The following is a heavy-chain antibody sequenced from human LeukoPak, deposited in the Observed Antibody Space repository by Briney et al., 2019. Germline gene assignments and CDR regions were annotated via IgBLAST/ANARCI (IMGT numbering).Heavy chain of an antibody. CDR2: ISSGSSSI. CDR3: APYSGSYSVSP. D-gene: IGHD1-26*01. J-gene: IGHJ5*02. V-gene: IGHV3-21*01. Sequence: SGGSLRLSCAASGFTFSSYSMNWVRQAPGKGLEWVSSISSGSSSIYYADSVRGRFTISRDNAKNSLYLQMDSLRVDDTAVYYCAPYSGSYSVSPWGQGTLVTVSS. CDR1: GFTFSSYS.